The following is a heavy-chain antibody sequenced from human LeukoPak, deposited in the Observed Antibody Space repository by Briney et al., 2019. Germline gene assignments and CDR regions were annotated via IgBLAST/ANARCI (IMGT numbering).Heavy chain of an antibody. CDR1: GYTFTGYY. J-gene: IGHJ3*02. V-gene: IGHV1-2*02. CDR2: INPNSGGT. CDR3: ARVFRQWLVRNAFDI. Sequence: ASAKVSCKASGYTFTGYYMHWVRQAPGQGLEWMGWINPNSGGTNYAQKFQGRVTMTRDTSISTAYMELSRLRSDDAAVYYCARVFRQWLVRNAFDIWGQGTMVTVSS. D-gene: IGHD6-19*01.